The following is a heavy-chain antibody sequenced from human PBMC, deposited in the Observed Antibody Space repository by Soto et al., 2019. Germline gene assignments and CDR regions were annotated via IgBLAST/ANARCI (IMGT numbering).Heavy chain of an antibody. CDR3: GKGRSYYYYYGVDV. Sequence: PGGSLRLSCAASGFTFSSYAMSWVRQAPGKGLEWVSAISGTGISTYYADAVKGRFTISRDNSKSTLYLQMNSLRAEDTVVYYCGKGRSYYYYYGVDVWGQGTTVTVSS. CDR1: GFTFSSYA. D-gene: IGHD1-26*01. V-gene: IGHV3-23*01. J-gene: IGHJ6*02. CDR2: ISGTGIST.